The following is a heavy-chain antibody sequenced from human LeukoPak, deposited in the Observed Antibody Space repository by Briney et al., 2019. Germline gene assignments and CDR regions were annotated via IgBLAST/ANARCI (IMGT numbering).Heavy chain of an antibody. CDR3: ARGQDIVVVPAATNWFDP. D-gene: IGHD2-2*01. J-gene: IGHJ5*02. CDR1: GYTITGYY. CDR2: INPNSGGT. Sequence: ASVKVSCKASGYTITGYYMHWVRQAPGQGLEWMGWINPNSGGTNYAQKFQGWVTMTRDTSISTAYMELSRLRSDDTAVYYCARGQDIVVVPAATNWFDPWGQGTLVTVSS. V-gene: IGHV1-2*04.